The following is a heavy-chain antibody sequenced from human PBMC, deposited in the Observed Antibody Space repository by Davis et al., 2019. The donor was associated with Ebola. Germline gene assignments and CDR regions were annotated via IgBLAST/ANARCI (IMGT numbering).Heavy chain of an antibody. J-gene: IGHJ6*02. D-gene: IGHD3-10*01. V-gene: IGHV1-46*01. CDR2: INPSGGST. Sequence: ASVKVSCKASGYTFTSYYMHWVRQAPGQGLEWMGIINPSGGSTGYAQKFQGRVTMTRNTSISTAYMELSSLRSEDTAVYYCARVRYYYGSGMRGYYYGMDVWGQGTTVTVSS. CDR1: GYTFTSYY. CDR3: ARVRYYYGSGMRGYYYGMDV.